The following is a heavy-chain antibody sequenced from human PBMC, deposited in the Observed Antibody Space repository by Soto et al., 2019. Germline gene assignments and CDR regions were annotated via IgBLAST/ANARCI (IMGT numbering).Heavy chain of an antibody. CDR3: VRGHPLN. V-gene: IGHV3-7*05. J-gene: IGHJ4*02. Sequence: GGSLRLSCAASGFPFSGFWMSWVRQAPGKGLEWVANISQDSSEKYYVDSVKGRFTISRENAKNSVYLQISSLTVDDTAVYYCVRGHPLNWGPGTLVTVSS. CDR1: GFPFSGFW. CDR2: ISQDSSEK.